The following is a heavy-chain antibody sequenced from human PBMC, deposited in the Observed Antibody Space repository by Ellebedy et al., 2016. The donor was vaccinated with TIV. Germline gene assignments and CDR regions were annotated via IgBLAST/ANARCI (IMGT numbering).Heavy chain of an antibody. V-gene: IGHV4-39*01. CDR3: ARHGQFDY. Sequence: SETLSLXXSVSGGSINIKNYYWGWIRQPPGKGLEWIGAISNTGTTHYNESLKNRVTLSVDTSKNQFSLKLTSVTATDTAVYYCARHGQFDYWGQGTLVIVSS. CDR2: ISNTGTT. J-gene: IGHJ4*02. CDR1: GGSINIKNYY.